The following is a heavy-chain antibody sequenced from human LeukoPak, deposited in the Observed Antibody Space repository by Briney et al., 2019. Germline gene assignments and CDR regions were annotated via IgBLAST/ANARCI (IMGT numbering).Heavy chain of an antibody. D-gene: IGHD2-2*01. V-gene: IGHV6-1*01. CDR3: ARDVSYCSSTSCYYYYYYGMDV. J-gene: IGHJ6*04. Sequence: PSQTISLTCAISGDSVSSNSAAWNWIRQSPSRGLEWLGRTYYRSKWYNDYAVSVKSRITINPDTSKNQFSLQLNSVTPEDTAVYYCARDVSYCSSTSCYYYYYYGMDVWGKGTTVTVSS. CDR2: TYYRSKWYN. CDR1: GDSVSSNSAA.